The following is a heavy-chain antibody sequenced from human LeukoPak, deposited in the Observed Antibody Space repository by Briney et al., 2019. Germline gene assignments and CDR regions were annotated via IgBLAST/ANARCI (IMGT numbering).Heavy chain of an antibody. CDR2: INHSGST. V-gene: IGHV4-34*01. J-gene: IGHJ4*02. D-gene: IGHD2-2*01. Sequence: SETLSPTCAVYGGSFSGYYWSWIRQPPGKGLEWIGEINHSGSTNYNPSLKSRVTISVDTSKNQFSLKLSSVTAADTAVYYCARGNCSSTSCYRDFDYWGQGTLVTVSS. CDR1: GGSFSGYY. CDR3: ARGNCSSTSCYRDFDY.